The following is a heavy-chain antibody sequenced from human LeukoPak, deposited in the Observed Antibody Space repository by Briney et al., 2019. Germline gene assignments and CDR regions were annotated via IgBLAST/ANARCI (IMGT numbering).Heavy chain of an antibody. CDR1: GGSISNSY. D-gene: IGHD3/OR15-3a*01. CDR2: IYNSGRS. V-gene: IGHV4-59*01. CDR3: AGDRGWTNYYYGMDV. Sequence: SETLCLTCTVSGGSISNSYWSWIRQPPGKGLEWIGYIYNSGRSNYNPSLKSRVTISVDTSKNQFSLKLSSVTAADTAVYYCAGDRGWTNYYYGMDVWGQGTTVTVSS. J-gene: IGHJ6*02.